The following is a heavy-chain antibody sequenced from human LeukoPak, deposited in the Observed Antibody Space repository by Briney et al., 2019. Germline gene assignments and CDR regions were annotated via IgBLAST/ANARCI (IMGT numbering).Heavy chain of an antibody. Sequence: PSETLSLTCTVSDYWSWIRQTPGKGLEWIGYIYYSGSTNFNPSLKSRVTISADTSKNQLSLKLSSVTAADTAVYYCARANRYDLYFDYWGQGTLVTVSS. J-gene: IGHJ4*02. D-gene: IGHD2-2*01. CDR2: IYYSGST. CDR3: ARANRYDLYFDY. CDR1: DY. V-gene: IGHV4-59*01.